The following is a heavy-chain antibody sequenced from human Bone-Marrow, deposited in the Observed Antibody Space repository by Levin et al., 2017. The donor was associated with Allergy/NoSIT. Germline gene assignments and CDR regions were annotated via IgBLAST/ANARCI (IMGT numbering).Heavy chain of an antibody. D-gene: IGHD2-2*01. Sequence: SETLSLTCTVSGGSISTPSYDWGWIRQPPGKGLEWIGSIYYSGTTYYNPFLKSRVTISADTSKNQFSLKLSSVTAADTAVYYCARRQDCSSGTCYYYYYYMDVWGNGTKVTVSS. CDR2: IYYSGTT. V-gene: IGHV4-39*01. CDR1: GGSISTPSYD. CDR3: ARRQDCSSGTCYYYYYYMDV. J-gene: IGHJ6*03.